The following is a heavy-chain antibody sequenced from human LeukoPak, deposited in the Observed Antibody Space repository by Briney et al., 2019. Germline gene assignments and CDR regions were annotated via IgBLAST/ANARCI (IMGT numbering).Heavy chain of an antibody. CDR3: ARLNSRYYYGSGTKNWFDP. Sequence: SETLSLTCAVSGDSINSRYWWTWVRQPPGKGLEWIGEINHSGSTNYNPSLKSRVTISVDTSKNQFSLKLSSVTAADTAVYYCARLNSRYYYGSGTKNWFDPWGQGTLVTVSS. J-gene: IGHJ5*02. CDR1: GDSINSRYW. V-gene: IGHV4-4*02. CDR2: INHSGST. D-gene: IGHD3-10*01.